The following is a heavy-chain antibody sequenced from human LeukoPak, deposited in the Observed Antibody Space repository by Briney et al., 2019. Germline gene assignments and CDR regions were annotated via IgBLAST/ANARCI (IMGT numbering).Heavy chain of an antibody. Sequence: GGSLRLSCAASGFSFSNFDVHWVRQAPGKGLEWVAVISYDGNNKYYGDSVKGRFTISRDNSKNTLYLQLNSPRPEDTAVYYCAREARRTYGSGTLDYWGQGTLVTVSS. CDR2: ISYDGNNK. CDR3: AREARRTYGSGTLDY. V-gene: IGHV3-30*04. CDR1: GFSFSNFD. J-gene: IGHJ4*02. D-gene: IGHD3-10*01.